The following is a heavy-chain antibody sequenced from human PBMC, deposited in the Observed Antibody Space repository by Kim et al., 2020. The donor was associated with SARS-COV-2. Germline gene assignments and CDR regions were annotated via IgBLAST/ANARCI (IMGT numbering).Heavy chain of an antibody. CDR1: GFTLSDYW. CDR3: ARVRAGDIDGLDI. V-gene: IGHV3-74*03. Sequence: GGSLRLSCAASGFTLSDYWMQWVRQAPGKGLVWVARVVTDGTTTYADSVKGRFTISRETAKNTMYLQMYSLRAEDTAVYYCARVRAGDIDGLDIWGQGTMVTVSS. J-gene: IGHJ3*02. D-gene: IGHD7-27*01. CDR2: VVTDGTT.